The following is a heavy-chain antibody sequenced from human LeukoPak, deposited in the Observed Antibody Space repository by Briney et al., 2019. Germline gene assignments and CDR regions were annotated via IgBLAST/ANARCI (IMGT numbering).Heavy chain of an antibody. CDR1: GFTFDDYA. V-gene: IGHV3-9*01. Sequence: PGRSLRLSCAASGFTFDDYAMHWVRQAPGKGLEWVSSISWNSGSIGYADSVKGRFTISRDNAKNSLYLQMNSLRAEDTALYYCAKAGCSSTSCYINYWGQGTLVTVSS. CDR2: ISWNSGSI. CDR3: AKAGCSSTSCYINY. J-gene: IGHJ4*02. D-gene: IGHD2-2*02.